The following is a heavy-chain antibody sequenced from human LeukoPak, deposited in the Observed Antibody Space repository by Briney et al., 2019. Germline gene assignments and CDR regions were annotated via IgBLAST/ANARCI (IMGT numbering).Heavy chain of an antibody. J-gene: IGHJ5*02. CDR1: GFTFSSYW. CDR3: ARDWLAKIAVAGNFDP. CDR2: MKQDGSEK. V-gene: IGHV3-7*01. Sequence: GGSLRLSCAASGFTFSSYWMSWVRQAPGKGLEWVANMKQDGSEKYYVDSVKGRFTISRDNAKNSLYLQMNSLRAEDTAVYYCARDWLAKIAVAGNFDPWGQGTLVTVSS. D-gene: IGHD6-19*01.